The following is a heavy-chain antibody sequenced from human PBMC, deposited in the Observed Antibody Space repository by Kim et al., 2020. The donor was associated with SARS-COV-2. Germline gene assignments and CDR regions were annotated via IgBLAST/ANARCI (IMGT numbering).Heavy chain of an antibody. D-gene: IGHD6-13*01. J-gene: IGHJ4*02. V-gene: IGHV3-11*04. Sequence: ADSVKGRFTISRDNAKNSLYLQINSLRAEDTAVYYCARETPGSSSWGFDYWGQGTLVTVSS. CDR3: ARETPGSSSWGFDY.